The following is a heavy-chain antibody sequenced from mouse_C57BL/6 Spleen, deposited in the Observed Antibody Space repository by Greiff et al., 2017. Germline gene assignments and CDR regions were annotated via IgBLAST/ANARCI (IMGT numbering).Heavy chain of an antibody. CDR2: IYPRSGNT. D-gene: IGHD3-2*02. V-gene: IGHV1-81*01. CDR3: ARGSSGYYAMDY. J-gene: IGHJ4*01. CDR1: GYTFTSYG. Sequence: VQLQQSGAELARPGASVKLSCKASGYTFTSYGISWVKQRTGQGLEWIGEIYPRSGNTYYNEKFKGKATLTADKSSSTGYMELRSLTSEDSAVYFFARGSSGYYAMDYWGQGTSVTVSS.